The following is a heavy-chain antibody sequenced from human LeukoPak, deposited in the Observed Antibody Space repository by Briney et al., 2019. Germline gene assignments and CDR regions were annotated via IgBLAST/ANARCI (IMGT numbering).Heavy chain of an antibody. J-gene: IGHJ4*02. Sequence: ASVKVSCKASGYTFTGYYMHWVRQAPGQGLEWMGWINPNSGGTNYAQRFQGRVTMTRDTSISTAYVELSRLRSDDTAVYYCARGIAARHYFDYWGQGTLVTVSS. CDR3: ARGIAARHYFDY. CDR1: GYTFTGYY. D-gene: IGHD6-6*01. CDR2: INPNSGGT. V-gene: IGHV1-2*02.